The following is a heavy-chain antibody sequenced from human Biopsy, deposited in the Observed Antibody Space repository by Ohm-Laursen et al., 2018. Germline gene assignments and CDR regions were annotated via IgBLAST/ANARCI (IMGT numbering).Heavy chain of an antibody. CDR1: GGSFTGHY. D-gene: IGHD3-22*01. CDR3: ARDRGYYSDRTVPGYFDL. J-gene: IGHJ2*01. CDR2: ISHTGYT. V-gene: IGHV4-59*11. Sequence: TLSLTCTVSGGSFTGHYWTWIRQPPGKGLEWIGHISHTGYTSYKSSLKSRVTISVDTSKNHFSLRLRSMTPADTAMYYCARDRGYYSDRTVPGYFDLWGRGTLVTVSS.